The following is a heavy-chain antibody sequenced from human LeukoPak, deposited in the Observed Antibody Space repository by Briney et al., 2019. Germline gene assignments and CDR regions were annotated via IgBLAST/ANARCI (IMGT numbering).Heavy chain of an antibody. J-gene: IGHJ3*02. CDR3: ARGPDDFWSGPSAFDI. CDR1: GYSISSGYY. V-gene: IGHV4-38-2*02. D-gene: IGHD3-3*01. Sequence: PPETLSLTCTVSGYSISSGYYWGWIRPPPGKGLEWIGSIYYSGSTYYNPSLKSRVTSSVDTSKNQFSLKLSSVTAADTAVYYCARGPDDFWSGPSAFDIWGQGTMVTVSS. CDR2: IYYSGST.